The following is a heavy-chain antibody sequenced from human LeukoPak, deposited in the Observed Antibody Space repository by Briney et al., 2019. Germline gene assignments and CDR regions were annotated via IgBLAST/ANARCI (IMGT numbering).Heavy chain of an antibody. J-gene: IGHJ4*02. V-gene: IGHV3-23*01. Sequence: GGSLRLSCAASGFTFSSYGMSWVRQAPGKGLEWVSAISGSGGSTYYADSVKGRFTISRDNSKNTLYLQMNSLRAEDTAVYYCAKVRECGGSCYPLGYWGQGTLVTVSS. CDR1: GFTFSSYG. CDR3: AKVRECGGSCYPLGY. CDR2: ISGSGGST. D-gene: IGHD2-15*01.